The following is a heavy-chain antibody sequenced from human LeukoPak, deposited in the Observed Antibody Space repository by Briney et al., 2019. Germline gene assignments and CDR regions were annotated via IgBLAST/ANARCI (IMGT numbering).Heavy chain of an antibody. CDR3: ARGGGCGGDCDAFDI. V-gene: IGHV4-59*01. J-gene: IGHJ3*02. D-gene: IGHD2-21*02. Sequence: PSETLSLTCTVSGGSISSYYWSWIRQPPGKGLEWIGYIYYSGSTNYNPSLKSRVTISVDTSKNQFSLKLSSVTAADKAVYYCARGGGCGGDCDAFDIWGQGTMVTVSS. CDR2: IYYSGST. CDR1: GGSISSYY.